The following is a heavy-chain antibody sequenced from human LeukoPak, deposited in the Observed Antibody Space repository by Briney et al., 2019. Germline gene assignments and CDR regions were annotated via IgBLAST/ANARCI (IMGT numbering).Heavy chain of an antibody. CDR3: ARGGKKDIVVVPAAIGVDDWFDP. Sequence: GASAKVSCKASGYTFTGYYMHWVRQAPGQGLEWMGIINPSGGSTSYAQKFQGRVTMTRDTSTSTVYMELSSLRSEDTAVYYCARGGKKDIVVVPAAIGVDDWFDPWGQGTLVTVSS. CDR1: GYTFTGYY. D-gene: IGHD2-2*01. J-gene: IGHJ5*02. V-gene: IGHV1-46*01. CDR2: INPSGGST.